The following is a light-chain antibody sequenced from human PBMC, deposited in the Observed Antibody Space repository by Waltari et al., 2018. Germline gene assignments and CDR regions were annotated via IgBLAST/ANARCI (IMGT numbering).Light chain of an antibody. V-gene: IGKV4-1*01. CDR1: HDLLYSSTNKNY. Sequence: DIVMTQSPDSLSLSLGERATINCKSSHDLLYSSTNKNYLAWYQQKAGQPPQLLIYWASTRESGVPDRFRGSGSGADFNLPITRLQAEDVAVYYCQQYYFSPPTFGPGTKVDFK. CDR3: QQYYFSPPT. J-gene: IGKJ3*01. CDR2: WAS.